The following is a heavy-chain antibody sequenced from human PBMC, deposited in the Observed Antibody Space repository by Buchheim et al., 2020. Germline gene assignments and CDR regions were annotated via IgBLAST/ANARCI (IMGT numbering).Heavy chain of an antibody. V-gene: IGHV4-30-4*01. CDR2: IYNTGNT. D-gene: IGHD5-18*01. CDR1: GGSISTGDYY. Sequence: QVQLQESGPGLVKPSQTLSLTCIVSGGSISTGDYYWSWNRQPQGKGLEWIGYIYNTGNTYSNPSLKSRITISVDTSKNQFSLKLNSATAADTAVYYCARDRNVDTAMVSYYGMDVWGQGTT. CDR3: ARDRNVDTAMVSYYGMDV. J-gene: IGHJ6*02.